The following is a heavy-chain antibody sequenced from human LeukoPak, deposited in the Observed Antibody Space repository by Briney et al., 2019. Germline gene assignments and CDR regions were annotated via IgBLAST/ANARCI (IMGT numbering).Heavy chain of an antibody. Sequence: PSETLSLTCTVSGGSISSGGYYWSWIRQHSGKGLEWIGYIYYSGSTYYNPSLKSRVTISVDTSKNQFSLKLSSVTAADTAVYYCASSSAARPEAYFDYWGQGTLVTVSS. CDR1: GGSISSGGYY. V-gene: IGHV4-31*03. CDR2: IYYSGST. J-gene: IGHJ4*02. D-gene: IGHD5-18*01. CDR3: ASSSAARPEAYFDY.